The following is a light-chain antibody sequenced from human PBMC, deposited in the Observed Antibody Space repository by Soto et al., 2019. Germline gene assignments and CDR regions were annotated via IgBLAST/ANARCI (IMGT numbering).Light chain of an antibody. CDR1: QSVSSS. CDR3: QQYNNWSRA. CDR2: GAS. Sequence: EIVMAQSPVTLSVSPGEIATLSCRASQSVSSSFACYQQKPRQAPRLLISGASTRATGLPARFSGSGSVTEFTPPISSLQYEDFAVYYCQQYNNWSRAFGQGTKVDIK. J-gene: IGKJ1*01. V-gene: IGKV3-15*01.